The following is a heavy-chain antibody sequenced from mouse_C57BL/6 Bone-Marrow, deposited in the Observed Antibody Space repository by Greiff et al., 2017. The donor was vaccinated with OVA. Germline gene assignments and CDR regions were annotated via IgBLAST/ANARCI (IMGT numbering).Heavy chain of an antibody. CDR2: IYPRSGNT. V-gene: IGHV1-81*01. CDR1: GYAFTSYG. J-gene: IGHJ1*03. CDR3: ARHYGSSYWYFDV. D-gene: IGHD1-1*01. Sequence: QVQLQQSGAELARPGASVKLSCMASGYAFTSYGISWVKQRTGQGLEWIGEIYPRSGNTYYNEKFKGKATLTADKSSSTAYMELRSLTSEDSAVYFCARHYGSSYWYFDVWGTGTTVTVSS.